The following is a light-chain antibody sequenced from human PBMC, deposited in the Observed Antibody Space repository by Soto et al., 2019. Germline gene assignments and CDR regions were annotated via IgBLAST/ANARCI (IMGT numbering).Light chain of an antibody. Sequence: EIVLTQSPATLSLSPWERATLSCRASQSVSSYLAWYQQKPGQAPRLLIYDASNRATGIPARFSGSGSGTDFTLTISSLEPEDFAVYYCQQCYNWPQWTFGQGTKVDI. V-gene: IGKV3-11*01. CDR2: DAS. CDR1: QSVSSY. CDR3: QQCYNWPQWT. J-gene: IGKJ1*01.